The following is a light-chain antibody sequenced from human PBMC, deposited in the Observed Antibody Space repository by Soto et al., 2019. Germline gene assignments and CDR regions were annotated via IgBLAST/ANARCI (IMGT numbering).Light chain of an antibody. CDR3: QQYYITPLT. CDR1: QSVLYSTNNKNY. V-gene: IGKV4-1*01. CDR2: WAT. J-gene: IGKJ4*01. Sequence: DIVMTQSPDSLAVSLGERATINCKSSQSVLYSTNNKNYLAWYQQKPGQPPKLLIYWATTRESGVPDRFSGSGSGTDFTLTIMSLQADDVAVYYCQQYYITPLTFGGGTKVEIK.